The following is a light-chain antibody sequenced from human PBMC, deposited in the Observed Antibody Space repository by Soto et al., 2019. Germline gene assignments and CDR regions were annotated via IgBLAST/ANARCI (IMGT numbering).Light chain of an antibody. CDR3: QQYGGSSIT. CDR1: QTVRRNS. V-gene: IGKV3-20*01. CDR2: DAS. Sequence: TVLSQSPGTLSLSPGERAALYCRASQTVRRNSLAWYQQKSGQPPRLLIYDASIRATGIPDRFSGSGSETDFTLSISRVEAEDFAVYYCQQYGGSSITFGQGTRLEIK. J-gene: IGKJ5*01.